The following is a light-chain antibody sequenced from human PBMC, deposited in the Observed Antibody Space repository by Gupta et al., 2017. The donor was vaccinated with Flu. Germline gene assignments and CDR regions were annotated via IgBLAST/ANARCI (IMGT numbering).Light chain of an antibody. CDR2: RNN. CDR3: AAADASRSGYV. CDR1: SSNIGRNY. J-gene: IGLJ1*01. V-gene: IGLV1-47*01. Sequence: QSVLTQPPSASGTPGQRVTISCSGSSSNIGRNYVYWYQQLPGTAPNLLMYRNNQRLSGVPDRFSGSNSGTSASLTISGLRAEDEADYYCAAADASRSGYVFGTGTKLTVL.